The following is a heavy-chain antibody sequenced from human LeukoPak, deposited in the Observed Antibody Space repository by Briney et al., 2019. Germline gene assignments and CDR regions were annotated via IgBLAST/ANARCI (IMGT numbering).Heavy chain of an antibody. CDR1: GYTFTSYG. CDR3: ARAAISKDGSGYFY. V-gene: IGHV1-18*01. D-gene: IGHD3-22*01. Sequence: ASVKVSCKASGYTFTSYGISWVRQAPGQGLEWMGWISTYNGNANYAQKLQGRVTMTTDTSTSTAYMELRSLRSDDTAVYYCARAAISKDGSGYFYWGQGTLVTVSS. J-gene: IGHJ4*02. CDR2: ISTYNGNA.